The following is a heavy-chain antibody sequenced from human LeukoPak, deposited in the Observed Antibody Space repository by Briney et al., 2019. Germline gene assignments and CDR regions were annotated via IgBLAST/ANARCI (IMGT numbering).Heavy chain of an antibody. Sequence: SETLSLTCTVSGASISDYYWTWIRQPPGKGLECIASISYSGSTYYNPSLKSRVTMSVETSKNEFSLRLSSVTAADTGVYYCARTKGLAGAYNAFDIWGQGTMVTVS. CDR1: GASISDYY. CDR3: ARTKGLAGAYNAFDI. J-gene: IGHJ3*02. CDR2: ISYSGST. D-gene: IGHD1/OR15-1a*01. V-gene: IGHV4-59*04.